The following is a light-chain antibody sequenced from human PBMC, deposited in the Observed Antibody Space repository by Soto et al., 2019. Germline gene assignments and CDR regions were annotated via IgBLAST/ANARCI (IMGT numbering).Light chain of an antibody. CDR1: QTISTY. CDR2: AAS. V-gene: IGKV1-39*01. Sequence: DIQMTQSPSSLSAAVGDRVTITCRASQTISTYLNWYQQKPGKAPKLLIYAASSSQSGVPSRFTGSGSGTDFTLTISSLQPEDFATYYCQQSNGSPYTFGQGTKLEIK. CDR3: QQSNGSPYT. J-gene: IGKJ2*01.